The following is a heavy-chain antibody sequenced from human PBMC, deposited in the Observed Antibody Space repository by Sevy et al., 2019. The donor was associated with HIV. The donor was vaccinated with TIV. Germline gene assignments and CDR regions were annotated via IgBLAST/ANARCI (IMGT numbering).Heavy chain of an antibody. CDR3: ARALDDYYGSGSYFDY. Sequence: GGSLRLSCAASGFTFSSYSMNWVRQAPGKGLEWVSSISSSSSYIYYADSVKGRFTISRDNAKNSLYLQMNSLRAGDTAVYYCARALDDYYGSGSYFDYWGQGTLVTVSS. V-gene: IGHV3-21*01. CDR2: ISSSSSYI. D-gene: IGHD3-10*01. CDR1: GFTFSSYS. J-gene: IGHJ4*02.